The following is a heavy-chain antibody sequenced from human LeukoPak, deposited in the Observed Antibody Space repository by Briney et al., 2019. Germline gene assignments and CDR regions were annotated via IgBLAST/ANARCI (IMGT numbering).Heavy chain of an antibody. CDR1: GGTFSSYA. CDR2: IIPILGIA. D-gene: IGHD6-19*01. V-gene: IGHV1-69*04. CDR3: AREDSSPYYYYGMDV. J-gene: IGHJ6*02. Sequence: SVKVFCKASGGTFSSYAISWVRQAPGQGLEWMGRIIPILGIANYAQRFQGRVTITADKSTSTAYMELSSLRSEDTAVYYCAREDSSPYYYYGMDVWGQGTTVTVSS.